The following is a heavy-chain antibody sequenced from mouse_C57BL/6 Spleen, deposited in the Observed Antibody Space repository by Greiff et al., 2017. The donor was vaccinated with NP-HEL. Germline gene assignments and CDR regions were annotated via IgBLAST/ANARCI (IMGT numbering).Heavy chain of an antibody. CDR1: GYSITSGYD. CDR3: ARGGGNYVTWFAY. J-gene: IGHJ3*01. Sequence: EVQGVESGPGMVKPSQSLSLTCTVTGYSITSGYDWHWIRHFPGNKLEWMGYISYSGSTNYNPSLKCRISITHDTSKNHFFLKLNSVTTEDTATYYCARGGGNYVTWFAYWGQGTLVTVSA. CDR2: ISYSGST. D-gene: IGHD2-1*01. V-gene: IGHV3-1*01.